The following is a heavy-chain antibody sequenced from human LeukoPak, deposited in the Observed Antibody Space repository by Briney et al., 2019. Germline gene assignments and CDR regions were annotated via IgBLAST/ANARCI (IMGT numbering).Heavy chain of an antibody. J-gene: IGHJ5*02. V-gene: IGHV3-23*01. D-gene: IGHD6-13*01. CDR2: ISAGGGST. CDR1: GFTLSTYA. CDR3: AKSPRSAADNWFDP. Sequence: AGGSLRLSCADSGFTLSTYAMNWVRQAPGKGLEWVSGISAGGGSTYYADSVKGRFTISRDNSKNTLYLQMNSLTVEDTAVYYYAKSPRSAADNWFDPWGQGTLVTVSS.